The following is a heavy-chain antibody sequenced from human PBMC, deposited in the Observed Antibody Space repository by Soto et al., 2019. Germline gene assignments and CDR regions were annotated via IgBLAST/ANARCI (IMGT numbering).Heavy chain of an antibody. V-gene: IGHV1-46*03. CDR1: GYTFTIYY. CDR2: INLSGGSQ. Sequence: ASVKVSCKASGYTFTIYYMHWVRQAPGQGVEWMGIINLSGGSQSYAQKFQGSVTMTRDRFTSTVYMELSSLRSEDMAVYYCARGKVVGVPDAFDIWGQGTMVTVSS. J-gene: IGHJ3*02. CDR3: ARGKVVGVPDAFDI. D-gene: IGHD2-15*01.